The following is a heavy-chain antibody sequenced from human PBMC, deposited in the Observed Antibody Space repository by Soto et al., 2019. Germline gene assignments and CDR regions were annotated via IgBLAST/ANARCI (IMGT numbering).Heavy chain of an antibody. V-gene: IGHV4-39*01. Sequence: QPPGKGLEWIGSISYSGSTFNNPSLKSRVTLSVDTSKNQFSLKLSSVTAADTAVYYCASYYDILTGDLVWGQGTLVTGSS. CDR2: ISYSGST. D-gene: IGHD3-9*01. CDR3: ASYYDILTGDLV. J-gene: IGHJ4*02.